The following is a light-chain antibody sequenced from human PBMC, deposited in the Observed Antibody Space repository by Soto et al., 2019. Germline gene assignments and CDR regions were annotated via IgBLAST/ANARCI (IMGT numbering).Light chain of an antibody. J-gene: IGKJ1*01. Sequence: DIQMTQSPSILSASIGDIVTITCRASQSINNWLAWYQQKPGKAPRLLIYEAFSLENGVPSRFGGSGSGTEFTLTISSLQPDDFATYYCQQYNRYSWTFGQGTKVDIK. CDR1: QSINNW. V-gene: IGKV1-5*03. CDR3: QQYNRYSWT. CDR2: EAF.